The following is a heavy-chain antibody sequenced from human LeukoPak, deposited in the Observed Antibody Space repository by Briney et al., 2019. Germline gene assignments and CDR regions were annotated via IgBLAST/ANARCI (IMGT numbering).Heavy chain of an antibody. CDR2: INHSGST. D-gene: IGHD3-22*01. J-gene: IGHJ4*02. CDR1: GGSFSGYY. V-gene: IGHV4-34*01. Sequence: SETLSLTCAVYGGSFSGYYWSWIRQPPGKGLEWIGEINHSGSTNYNPSLKSRVTISVDTSKNQFSLKLNSVTAADTAVYYCARDDDSSGYYSGSKFDYWGQGTLVTVSS. CDR3: ARDDDSSGYYSGSKFDY.